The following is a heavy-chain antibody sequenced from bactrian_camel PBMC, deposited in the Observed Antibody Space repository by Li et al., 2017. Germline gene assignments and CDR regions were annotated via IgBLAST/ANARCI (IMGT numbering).Heavy chain of an antibody. D-gene: IGHD6*01. CDR2: DNGVGTT. CDR3: AADVGSMSGNCQPNY. V-gene: IGHV3S53*01. J-gene: IGHJ4*01. Sequence: HVQLVESGGASVQAGDSLTLSCAASGSIQRTNCMGWFRQAPGKERDWVATDNGVGTTYYGDSVKGRFAISRDNAKNTVYLQMNRLQPEDTAIYYCAADVGSMSGNCQPNYWGQGTQVTVS. CDR1: GSIQRTNC.